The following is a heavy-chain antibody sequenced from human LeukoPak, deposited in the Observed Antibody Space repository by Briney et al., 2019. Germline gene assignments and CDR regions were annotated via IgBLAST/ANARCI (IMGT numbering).Heavy chain of an antibody. Sequence: PGGALRLSCAASGVTFSNYAMSGGREAPGEGVGWSSAISGSSGSTYYADSVRGRFTISRDNSKNTLYLQLSSLRLEDTAVYYRAKTPTRVGWYFDLWGRGTLVTVSS. J-gene: IGHJ2*01. D-gene: IGHD1-26*01. V-gene: IGHV3-23*01. CDR2: ISGSSGST. CDR1: GVTFSNYA. CDR3: AKTPTRVGWYFDL.